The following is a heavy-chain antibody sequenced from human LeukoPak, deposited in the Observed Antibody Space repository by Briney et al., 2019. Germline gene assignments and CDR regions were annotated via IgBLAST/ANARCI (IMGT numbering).Heavy chain of an antibody. CDR3: AKGEYYYDSSGLSGY. Sequence: ASVKVSCKASGGTFTSYYMHWVRQAPGQGLEWMGIINPSGGSTSYAQKFQGRVTMTRDTSTSTVYMELSSLRSEDTAVYYCAKGEYYYDSSGLSGYWGQGTLVTVSS. J-gene: IGHJ4*02. CDR2: INPSGGST. D-gene: IGHD3-22*01. CDR1: GGTFTSYY. V-gene: IGHV1-46*01.